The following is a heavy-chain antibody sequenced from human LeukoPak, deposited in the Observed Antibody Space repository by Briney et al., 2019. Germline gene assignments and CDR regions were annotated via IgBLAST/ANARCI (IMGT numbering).Heavy chain of an antibody. V-gene: IGHV3-23*01. J-gene: IGHJ4*02. D-gene: IGHD3-10*01. CDR3: AKVSFDGGVIPYFDS. CDR2: MSSSGVSP. CDR1: GFSFSKYA. Sequence: GGSLRLSCEASGFSFSKYAMTWVRQAPGKGLEWVSGMSSSGVSPDYADSVRGRFTIPRDNSKDTLILHMDSLRVEDTAIYYCAKVSFDGGVIPYFDSWGQGTVVTVSS.